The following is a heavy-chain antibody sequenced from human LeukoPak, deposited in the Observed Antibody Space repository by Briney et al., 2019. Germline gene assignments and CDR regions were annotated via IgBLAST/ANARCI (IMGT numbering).Heavy chain of an antibody. Sequence: GASVKVSCKASGYTFTMYYIHWVRQAPGQGLEWMGMINPSDGATTYAQRFQGRVTMTRDMSTTTVYMDLRSLRSEDTAVYFCAGGRIWGLSGSLGGSFASYYTYYYMDVWGRGTTVTVSS. CDR2: INPSDGAT. J-gene: IGHJ6*03. CDR3: AGGRIWGLSGSLGGSFASYYTYYYMDV. V-gene: IGHV1-46*01. CDR1: GYTFTMYY. D-gene: IGHD1-26*01.